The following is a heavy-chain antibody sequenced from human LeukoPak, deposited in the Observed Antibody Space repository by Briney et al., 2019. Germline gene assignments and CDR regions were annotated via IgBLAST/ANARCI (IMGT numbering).Heavy chain of an antibody. Sequence: SETLSLTCAVSGYSISSGYYWGWIRQPPGKGLEWIGSIYHSGSTYYNPSLKSRVTISVDTSKNQFSLELSSVTAADTAVYYCARGSKMLGYNWFDPWGQGTLVTVSS. CDR2: IYHSGST. CDR3: ARGSKMLGYNWFDP. J-gene: IGHJ5*02. V-gene: IGHV4-38-2*01. CDR1: GYSISSGYY. D-gene: IGHD1-26*01.